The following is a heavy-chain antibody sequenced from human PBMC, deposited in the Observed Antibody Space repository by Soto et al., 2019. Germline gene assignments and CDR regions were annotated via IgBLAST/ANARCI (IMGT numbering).Heavy chain of an antibody. CDR2: ISAYNDNA. D-gene: IGHD3-10*01. V-gene: IGHV1-18*01. J-gene: IGHJ3*02. CDR1: GYTFTSYA. CDR3: ARGINYYDSGDDAFDI. Sequence: ASVKVSCKASGYTFTSYAISWVRQAPGQRLEWMRWISAYNDNANYAQKLQGRVTMTTDTSTTTAYMELRSLRSDDTVVYYCARGINYYDSGDDAFDIWGQGTMVTVSS.